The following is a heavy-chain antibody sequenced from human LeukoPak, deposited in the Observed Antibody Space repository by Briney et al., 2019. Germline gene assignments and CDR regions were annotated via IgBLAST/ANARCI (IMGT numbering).Heavy chain of an antibody. J-gene: IGHJ4*02. CDR1: GFTVSSNY. Sequence: GGSLRLSCAASGFTVSSNYMSWVRQAPGKGLEWVSGISWNSGSIGYADSVKGRFTISRDNSKNTLYLQMNSLRPEDTAVYYCARTGPPFAELSCLDSWGQGTLVTVSS. V-gene: IGHV3-66*02. CDR3: ARTGPPFAELSCLDS. CDR2: SWNSGSI. D-gene: IGHD3-10*01.